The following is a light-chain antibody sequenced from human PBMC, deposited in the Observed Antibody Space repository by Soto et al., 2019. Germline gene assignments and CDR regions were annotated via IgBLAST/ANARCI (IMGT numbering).Light chain of an antibody. CDR2: DAS. J-gene: IGKJ1*01. CDR3: QQYNSYSLT. Sequence: DIQMTPSPSTLSASVGDRVPITCRASQSISSWLAWYQQKPGKAPKLLTYDASSLESGVPSRFSGSGSGTEFTLTISSLQPDDFATYYCQQYNSYSLTFAQGAKV. V-gene: IGKV1-5*01. CDR1: QSISSW.